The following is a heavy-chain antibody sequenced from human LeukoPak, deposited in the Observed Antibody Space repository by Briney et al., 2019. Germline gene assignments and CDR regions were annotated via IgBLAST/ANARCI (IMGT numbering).Heavy chain of an antibody. V-gene: IGHV3-21*01. CDR1: GFTFSSYS. D-gene: IGHD2-2*01. Sequence: GGSLRLSCAASGFTFSSYSMNWVRQAPGKGLEWVSSISSSSSYIYYADSVKGRFTISRDNAKKSLYLQMNSLRAEDTAVYYCARDLGYCSSTNCLDAFDIWGQGTMVTVSS. CDR3: ARDLGYCSSTNCLDAFDI. J-gene: IGHJ3*02. CDR2: ISSSSSYI.